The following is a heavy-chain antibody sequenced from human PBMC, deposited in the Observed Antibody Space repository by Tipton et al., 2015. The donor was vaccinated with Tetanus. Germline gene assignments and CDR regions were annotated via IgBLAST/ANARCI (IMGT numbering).Heavy chain of an antibody. CDR2: ISWNSGSI. CDR3: ARDPGDCFDY. Sequence: RSLRLSCAASGFTFDDYAMHWVRQAPGKGLEWVSGISWNSGSIGYADSVKGRFTISRDNAKNSLYLQMNSLRAEDTAVYYCARDPGDCFDYWGQGTLVTVSS. V-gene: IGHV3-9*01. CDR1: GFTFDDYA. J-gene: IGHJ4*02.